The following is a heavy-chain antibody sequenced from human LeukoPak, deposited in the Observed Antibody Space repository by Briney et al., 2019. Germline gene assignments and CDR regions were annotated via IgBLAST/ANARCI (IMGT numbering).Heavy chain of an antibody. CDR1: GFTFSSYG. V-gene: IGHV3-30*18. Sequence: PGGSLRLSCAASGFTFSSYGMHWVRQAPGKGLEWVAVISYDGSNKYYADSVKGRFTISRDNSKNTLYLQMNSLRAEDTAVYYCAKLGIAAAGPDFDYWGQGTLVTVSS. CDR3: AKLGIAAAGPDFDY. CDR2: ISYDGSNK. D-gene: IGHD6-13*01. J-gene: IGHJ4*02.